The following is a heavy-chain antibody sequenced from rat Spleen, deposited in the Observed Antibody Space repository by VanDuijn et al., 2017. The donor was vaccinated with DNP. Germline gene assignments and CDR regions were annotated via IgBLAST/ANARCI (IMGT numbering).Heavy chain of an antibody. J-gene: IGHJ1*01. CDR2: ISSTGDNT. Sequence: EVQLVESGGGPVQPGRSLKLSCVASGFIFSNYWMTWIRQAPGKGLEWVASISSTGDNTYYSDSVKGRFSLSRDNAKSTLYLQMNSLRSEDTATYYCARMYTTDYYWYFDFWGPGTMVTVSS. V-gene: IGHV5-31*01. CDR1: GFIFSNYW. CDR3: ARMYTTDYYWYFDF. D-gene: IGHD1-6*01.